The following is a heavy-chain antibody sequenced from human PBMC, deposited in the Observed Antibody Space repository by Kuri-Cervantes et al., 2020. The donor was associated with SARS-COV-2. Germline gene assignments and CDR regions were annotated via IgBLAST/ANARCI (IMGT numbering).Heavy chain of an antibody. V-gene: IGHV4-38-2*01. CDR1: GYSISSGYY. CDR3: ARTTPYDFWSGYYSGCYFDY. J-gene: IGHJ4*02. D-gene: IGHD3-3*01. CDR2: IYHSGST. Sequence: GSLRLSCAASGYSISSGYYWGWIRQPPGKGLEWIGSIYHSGSTYYNPSLKSRVTISVDTSKNQFSLKLSSVTAADTAVYYCARTTPYDFWSGYYSGCYFDYWGQGTLVTVSS.